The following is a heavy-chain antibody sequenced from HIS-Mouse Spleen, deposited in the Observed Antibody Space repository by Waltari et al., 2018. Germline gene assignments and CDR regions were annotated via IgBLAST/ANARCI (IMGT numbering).Heavy chain of an antibody. CDR2: TNPNSGNT. CDR1: GYTFTSYD. D-gene: IGHD3-3*01. CDR3: ARVYYDFWSGYYY. J-gene: IGHJ4*02. V-gene: IGHV1-8*01. Sequence: QVQLVQSGAEVKKPGASVKVSCKASGYTFTSYDINWVRQATGQGLEWMGLTNPNSGNTGYEQKFQGRVTMTRNTSISTAYMELSSLRSEDTAVYYCARVYYDFWSGYYYWGQGTLVTVSS.